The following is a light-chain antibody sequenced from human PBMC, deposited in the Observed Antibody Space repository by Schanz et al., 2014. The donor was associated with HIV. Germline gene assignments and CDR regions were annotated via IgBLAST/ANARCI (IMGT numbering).Light chain of an antibody. Sequence: QSALTQPPSASGSPGQSVTISCTGTSSDVGGYNHVSWYQQHPGKAPKLMIYEVIKRPSGVPDRFSGSGSDTSASLAITGLQAEDEADYYCASWDDSLKGPVFGGGTKLTVL. CDR1: SSDVGGYNH. CDR2: EVI. J-gene: IGLJ3*02. CDR3: ASWDDSLKGPV. V-gene: IGLV2-8*01.